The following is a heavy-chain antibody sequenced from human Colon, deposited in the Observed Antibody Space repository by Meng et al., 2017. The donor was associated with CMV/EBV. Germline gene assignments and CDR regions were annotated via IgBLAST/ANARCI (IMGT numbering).Heavy chain of an antibody. CDR3: ARDERASGSIIGFDY. CDR2: INTDDGGRKDAQTT. V-gene: IGHV1-18*01. CDR1: NYA. Sequence: NYAISWVRQAPGQGLEWLGWINTDDGGRKDAQTTHYAQKFQGRVTMTTDTSTNTAYMELTSLTSDDTAEYFCARDERASGSIIGFDYWGQGTVVTVSS. J-gene: IGHJ4*02. D-gene: IGHD1-26*01.